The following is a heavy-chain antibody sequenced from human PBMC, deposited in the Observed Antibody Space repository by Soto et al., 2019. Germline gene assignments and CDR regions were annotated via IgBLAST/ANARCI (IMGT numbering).Heavy chain of an antibody. J-gene: IGHJ5*02. V-gene: IGHV4-59*01. CDR3: ARELAGYCTGGSCYGWFDP. CDR2: IYYSGST. Sequence: PSETLSLTCTVSGGSMSSYYWTWIRQPPGKGLEWIGYIYYSGSTNYNPSFKSRATISIDTSKKQFSLKLSSVTAADTAVYYCARELAGYCTGGSCYGWFDPWGQGTLVTVPS. CDR1: GGSMSSYY. D-gene: IGHD2-15*01.